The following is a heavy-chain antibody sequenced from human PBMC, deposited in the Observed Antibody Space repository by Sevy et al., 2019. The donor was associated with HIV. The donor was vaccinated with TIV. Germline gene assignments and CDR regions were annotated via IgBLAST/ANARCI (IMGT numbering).Heavy chain of an antibody. CDR1: GFTFSKYS. Sequence: GGSLRLSCAASGFTFSKYSMSWVRQPPGKGLEWVSTLCFGCGEINYADSVKGRFTISRDNSKSSVYLQMNNLEPEDTAVYYCARQGCTKPHDYWGQGTLVTVSS. CDR3: ARQGCTKPHDY. CDR2: LCFGCGEI. J-gene: IGHJ4*02. D-gene: IGHD2-8*01. V-gene: IGHV3-23*01.